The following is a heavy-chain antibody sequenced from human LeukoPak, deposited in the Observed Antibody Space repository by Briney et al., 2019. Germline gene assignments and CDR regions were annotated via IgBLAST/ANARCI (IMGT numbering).Heavy chain of an antibody. CDR2: IFYSGIT. Sequence: SETLSLTCTVSGGSISSSLYCWGWLRQPPGKGLEWIGTIFYSGITYYNPSLQSRVTISVDTSKSQFSLHLSSVTAADTALYYCARIIVVTSTDYFDSWGQGTLVTVSS. J-gene: IGHJ4*02. CDR1: GGSISSSLYC. CDR3: ARIIVVTSTDYFDS. D-gene: IGHD3-22*01. V-gene: IGHV4-39*01.